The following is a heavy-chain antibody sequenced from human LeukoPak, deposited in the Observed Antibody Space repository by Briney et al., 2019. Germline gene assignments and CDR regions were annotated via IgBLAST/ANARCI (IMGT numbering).Heavy chain of an antibody. D-gene: IGHD3-3*01. CDR1: GFTFSNAW. V-gene: IGHV3-15*01. CDR3: TTHDFWWWFDP. Sequence: GGSLRLSCAASGFTFSNAWMSWVRQAPGKGLEWVGRIKSKTDGGTTDYAAPVKGRFTIPRDDSKNTLYLQMNSLKTEDTAVYYCTTHDFWWWFDPWGQGTLVTVSS. CDR2: IKSKTDGGTT. J-gene: IGHJ5*02.